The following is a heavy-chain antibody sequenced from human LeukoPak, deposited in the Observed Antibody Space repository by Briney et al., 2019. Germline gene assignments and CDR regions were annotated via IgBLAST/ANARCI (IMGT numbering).Heavy chain of an antibody. CDR1: GFTFSNYD. CDR2: IWYDGSNK. CDR3: ARDLQGPFDP. Sequence: PGGSLRLSCAASGFTFSNYDMHWVRQAPGKGLEWVAVIWYDGSNKYYADSVKGRFTISRDNSKNTLYLQMNSLRAEDTAVYYCARDLQGPFDPWGQGTLVTVSS. J-gene: IGHJ5*02. V-gene: IGHV3-33*01.